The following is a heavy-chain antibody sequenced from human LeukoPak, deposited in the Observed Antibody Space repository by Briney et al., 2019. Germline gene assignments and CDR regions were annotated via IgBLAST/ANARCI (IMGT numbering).Heavy chain of an antibody. V-gene: IGHV4-39*07. CDR2: IYYSGNT. CDR1: GGSISSSSSY. CDR3: ARAPWGQLSGRYFDY. Sequence: SETLSLTCTVSGGSISSSSSYWGWIRQPPGKGLEWIGSIYYSGNTYYNPSLKSRVTISVDTSKNQFSLKLTSVTAADTALYYSARAPWGQLSGRYFDYRGQGTLVTVSS. D-gene: IGHD1-1*01. J-gene: IGHJ4*02.